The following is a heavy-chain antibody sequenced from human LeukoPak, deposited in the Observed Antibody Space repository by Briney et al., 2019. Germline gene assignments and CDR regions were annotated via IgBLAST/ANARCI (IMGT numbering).Heavy chain of an antibody. CDR2: IYYSGST. CDR1: GGSISRYY. D-gene: IGHD6-13*01. J-gene: IGHJ4*02. CDR3: ARGGRQQLVPIDY. V-gene: IGHV4-59*01. Sequence: PSETLSLTCTVSGGSISRYYWSWIRQPPGKGLEWIGYIYYSGSTNYNPSLKSRVTISVDTSKNQFSLKLNSVTAADTAVYYCARGGRQQLVPIDYWGQGTLVTVSS.